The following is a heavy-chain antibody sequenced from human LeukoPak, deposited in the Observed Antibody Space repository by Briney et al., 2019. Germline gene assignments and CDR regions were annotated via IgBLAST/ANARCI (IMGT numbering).Heavy chain of an antibody. CDR1: GGSFSVYY. V-gene: IGHV4-34*01. CDR2: INHSGST. D-gene: IGHD3-22*01. Sequence: SETLSLTCAVYGGSFSVYYWSWIRQPPGKGLEWIGEINHSGSTNYNPSLKSRVTISVDTSKNQFSLKLSSVTAADTAVYYCAAYYYDSSGPYFDYWGQGTLVTVSS. J-gene: IGHJ4*02. CDR3: AAYYYDSSGPYFDY.